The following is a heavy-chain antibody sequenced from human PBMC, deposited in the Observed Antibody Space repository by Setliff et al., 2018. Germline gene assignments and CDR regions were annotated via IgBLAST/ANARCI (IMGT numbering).Heavy chain of an antibody. V-gene: IGHV3-53*01. CDR2: IYNSGET. CDR3: ARDLGNWFDP. Sequence: GGSLRLSCAVSGFVVDDKHMTWVRQAPGKGLEWVSVIYNSGETYYADSVKGRFSISRDTSKNTLYLQMNSLTVEDTAIYYCARDLGNWFDPWGQGTLVTVSS. CDR1: GFVVDDKH. J-gene: IGHJ5*01. D-gene: IGHD3-16*01.